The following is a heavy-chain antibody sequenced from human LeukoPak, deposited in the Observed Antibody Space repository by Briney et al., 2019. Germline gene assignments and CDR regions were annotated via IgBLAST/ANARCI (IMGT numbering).Heavy chain of an antibody. CDR2: IYPGDSDT. D-gene: IGHD6-13*01. J-gene: IGHJ4*02. CDR1: GYSFTSYW. CDR3: AKARGIAAGADY. Sequence: GESLKISCKGSGYSFTSYWIGWVRQMPGKGLEWMGIIYPGDSDTRYSPPFEGQVTISADKSISTTYLRWSRLKASDSAMYYCAKARGIAAGADYWGQGTLVTVSS. V-gene: IGHV5-51*01.